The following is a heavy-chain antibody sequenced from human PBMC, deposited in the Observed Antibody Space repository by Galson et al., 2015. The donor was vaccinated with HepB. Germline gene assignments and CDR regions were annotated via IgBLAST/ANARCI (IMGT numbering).Heavy chain of an antibody. CDR1: GYTFTSYD. CDR3: ARGYSSGWYPFFDY. D-gene: IGHD6-19*01. V-gene: IGHV1-8*01. Sequence: SVKVSCKASGYTFTSYDINWVRQATGQGLEWMGWMNPNSGNTGYAQKFQGRVTMTRNTSISTAYMELSSLRSEDTAVYYCARGYSSGWYPFFDYWGQGTLVTVSS. J-gene: IGHJ4*02. CDR2: MNPNSGNT.